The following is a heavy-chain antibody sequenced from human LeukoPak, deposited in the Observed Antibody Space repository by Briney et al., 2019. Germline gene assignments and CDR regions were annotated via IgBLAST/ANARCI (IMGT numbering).Heavy chain of an antibody. V-gene: IGHV1-2*02. CDR3: ARDDYGDLQYFEN. CDR1: GYTFTKNF. Sequence: ASVKVSCKASGYTFTKNFLHWVRQAPGQGLEWMGWINPNDGGTLYAQKFQGRVTMTTDTSIATAYMEMSTLTSDDTAVYYCARDDYGDLQYFENWGQGTQVTVSS. J-gene: IGHJ4*02. CDR2: INPNDGGT. D-gene: IGHD4-17*01.